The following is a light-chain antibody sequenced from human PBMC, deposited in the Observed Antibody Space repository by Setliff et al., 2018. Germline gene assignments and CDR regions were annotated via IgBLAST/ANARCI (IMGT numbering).Light chain of an antibody. J-gene: IGLJ1*01. Sequence: SVLTQPASVSGSPGQSITISCTGTSSDVGGYDFVSWYQQHPGKAPKLLISHNNNRPSGVPDRFSGSRSGTSASLVITGLQAEDEADYYCQSYAGGLGGYVFGGGTKVTVL. CDR2: HNN. V-gene: IGLV2-14*03. CDR3: QSYAGGLGGYV. CDR1: SSDVGGYDF.